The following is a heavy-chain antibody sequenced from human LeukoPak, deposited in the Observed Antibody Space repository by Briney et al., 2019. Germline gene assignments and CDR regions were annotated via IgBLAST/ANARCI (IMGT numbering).Heavy chain of an antibody. J-gene: IGHJ6*04. CDR3: ARDDSIMDTAMAAHYYYYGMDV. V-gene: IGHV3-48*03. Sequence: GALRLSCAASGFTFSSYEMNWVRQAPGKGLEWVSYISSSGSTIYYADSVKGRFTISRDNAKNSLYLQMNSLRAEDTAVYYCARDDSIMDTAMAAHYYYYGMDVWGKGTTVTVSS. CDR2: ISSSGSTI. D-gene: IGHD5-18*01. CDR1: GFTFSSYE.